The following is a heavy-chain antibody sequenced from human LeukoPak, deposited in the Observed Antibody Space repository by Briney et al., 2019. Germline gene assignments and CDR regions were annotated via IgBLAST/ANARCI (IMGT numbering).Heavy chain of an antibody. CDR3: ASQIVDENWFDS. V-gene: IGHV4-61*02. D-gene: IGHD3-22*01. Sequence: SQTLSLTCTVSGGSISSGSYYWSWIRQPAGKGLEWIGRIYTSGSTNYNPSLKSRVTISVDTSKNQFSLKLSSVTAADTAVYYCASQIVDENWFDSWGQGILVTVSS. CDR2: IYTSGST. CDR1: GGSISSGSYY. J-gene: IGHJ5*01.